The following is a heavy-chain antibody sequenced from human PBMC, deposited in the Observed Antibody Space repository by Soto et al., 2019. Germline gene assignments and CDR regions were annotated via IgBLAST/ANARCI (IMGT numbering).Heavy chain of an antibody. J-gene: IGHJ4*02. CDR2: ISYDGSNK. CDR1: GFTFSSYA. D-gene: IGHD3-22*01. CDR3: SRDREYYGSSGYPPRYFDY. V-gene: IGHV3-30-3*01. Sequence: QVQLVESGGGVVQPGRSLRLSCAASGFTFSSYAMHWVRQAPGKGLEWVAFISYDGSNKYYADSVKGRFTISRDNSKNTLYLQMTSLRAEDTAVYYCSRDREYYGSSGYPPRYFDYSCQGTLVTVSS.